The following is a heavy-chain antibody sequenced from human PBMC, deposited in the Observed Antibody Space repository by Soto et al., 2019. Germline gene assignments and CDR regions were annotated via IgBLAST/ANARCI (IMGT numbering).Heavy chain of an antibody. J-gene: IGHJ4*02. V-gene: IGHV4-59*01. Sequence: SETLPLTCSISGGTIGAYYWSWIRQPPGKGMEWLAYIYYTGKTDQNPSLERRVSISLGTSKNQFSLNLRSVTAADTAVYYCVRKHNSAGSFASRGPGISVT. D-gene: IGHD2-21*01. CDR3: VRKHNSAGSFAS. CDR2: IYYTGKT. CDR1: GGTIGAYY.